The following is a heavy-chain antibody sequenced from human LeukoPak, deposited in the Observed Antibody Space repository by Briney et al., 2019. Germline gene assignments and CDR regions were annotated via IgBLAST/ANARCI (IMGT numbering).Heavy chain of an antibody. Sequence: GGSLRLSCAASGFTFSNYEMNWVRLAPGKGLEWVSYISSSGSTIYYADSVKGRFTISRDNAKNSLYLQMNSLRAEDTAVYYCANNYGDYDYWGQGTLVTVSS. CDR1: GFTFSNYE. V-gene: IGHV3-48*03. CDR3: ANNYGDYDY. CDR2: ISSSGSTI. D-gene: IGHD4-17*01. J-gene: IGHJ4*02.